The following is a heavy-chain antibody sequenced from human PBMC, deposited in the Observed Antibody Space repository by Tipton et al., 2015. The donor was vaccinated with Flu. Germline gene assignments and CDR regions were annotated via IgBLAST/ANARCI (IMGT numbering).Heavy chain of an antibody. CDR2: ISYSGEST. J-gene: IGHJ4*02. V-gene: IGHV3-23*01. CDR3: AKVATPWELRRGFDS. CDR1: GFTFRNYA. Sequence: SLRLSCEASGFTFRNYAMNWVRQAPGKGLEWVSGISYSGESTFYADSVKGRFTISRDNSKSTLYLQVNSLRVDDTAFYYCAKVATPWELRRGFDSWGQGTLVTVSS. D-gene: IGHD1-26*01.